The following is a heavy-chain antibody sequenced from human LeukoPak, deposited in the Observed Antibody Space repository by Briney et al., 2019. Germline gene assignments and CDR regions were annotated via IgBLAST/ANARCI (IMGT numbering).Heavy chain of an antibody. CDR3: VREESGGYFDY. D-gene: IGHD2-8*02. CDR2: ITPSVDTT. V-gene: IGHV1-46*01. J-gene: IGHJ4*02. CDR1: GYAFTNYL. Sequence: ASVKVSCKASGYAFTNYLLHWVRQAPGQGLEWVGRITPSVDTTNYAQKFRDRVTMTRDTSTSTVYMELSSLRSEDTAVYHCVREESGGYFDYWGQGTLVTVSS.